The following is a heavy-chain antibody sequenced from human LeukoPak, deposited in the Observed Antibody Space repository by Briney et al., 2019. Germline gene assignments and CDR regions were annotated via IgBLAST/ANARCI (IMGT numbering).Heavy chain of an antibody. V-gene: IGHV1-69*04. CDR2: IIPLYGIP. J-gene: IGHJ3*01. Sequence: SVKVSCKASGGTFSSYAISWVRQAPGQGLEWMGRIIPLYGIPNYAQKFQGRVTITADKSTNTAYMELTSLRSEDTAVYYCARDEEDGYNDWGLWGQGTMVTVS. D-gene: IGHD5-24*01. CDR3: ARDEEDGYNDWGL. CDR1: GGTFSSYA.